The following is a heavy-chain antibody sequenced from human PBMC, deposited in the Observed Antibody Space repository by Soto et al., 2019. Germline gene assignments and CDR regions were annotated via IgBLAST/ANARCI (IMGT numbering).Heavy chain of an antibody. CDR3: ARVNPPYP. J-gene: IGHJ5*02. CDR2: IYSDGNT. CDR1: GFTVSSNF. V-gene: IGHV3-53*01. Sequence: EVQLVESGGGLIQPGGSVRLSCAASGFTVSSNFMSWVRQAPGKGLQWAPIIYSDGNTYYADSVKGRFTISRDVSKNTLYLQMNSLRADDTAVYYCARVNPPYPWGQGTLVTVSS.